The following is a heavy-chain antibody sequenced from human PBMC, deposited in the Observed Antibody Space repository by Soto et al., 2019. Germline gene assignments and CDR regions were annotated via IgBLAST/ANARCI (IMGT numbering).Heavy chain of an antibody. V-gene: IGHV4-34*01. D-gene: IGHD4-17*01. CDR1: GGSFSGYY. CDR2: INHSGST. CDR3: ARAPPSTVTTPGV. J-gene: IGHJ6*04. Sequence: SETLSLTCAVYGGSFSGYYWSWIRQPPGKGLEWIGEINHSGSTNYNPSLKSRVTISVDTSKNQFSLKLSSVTAADTAVYYCARAPPSTVTTPGVWGKGTTVTVSS.